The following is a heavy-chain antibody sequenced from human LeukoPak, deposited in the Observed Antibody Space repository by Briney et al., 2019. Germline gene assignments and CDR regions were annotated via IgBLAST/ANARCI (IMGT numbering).Heavy chain of an antibody. CDR1: GFTFSSYS. V-gene: IGHV3-21*01. D-gene: IGHD3-10*01. J-gene: IGHJ4*02. CDR3: ARSLWFGDSNLDY. CDR2: ISTSSIYI. Sequence: GGSLRLSCAASGFTFSSYSMNWVRRAPGKGLEWVSSISTSSIYIYYADSLKGRFTISRDNAKNSLYLQMSSLRAEDTAMYYCARSLWFGDSNLDYWGQGTLVTVSS.